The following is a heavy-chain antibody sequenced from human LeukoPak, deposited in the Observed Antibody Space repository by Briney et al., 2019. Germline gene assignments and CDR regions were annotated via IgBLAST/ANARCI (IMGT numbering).Heavy chain of an antibody. CDR2: IYYSGST. J-gene: IGHJ4*02. CDR1: GGSISSSSYY. Sequence: PSETLSLTCTVSGGSISSSSYYWGWIRQPPGKGLDWIGSIYYSGSTYYNLSLKSRVTISVDTSKNQFSLKLSSVTAADTAVYYCARHERKTYYYDSSGYQPPDYWGQGTLVTVSS. V-gene: IGHV4-39*01. D-gene: IGHD3-22*01. CDR3: ARHERKTYYYDSSGYQPPDY.